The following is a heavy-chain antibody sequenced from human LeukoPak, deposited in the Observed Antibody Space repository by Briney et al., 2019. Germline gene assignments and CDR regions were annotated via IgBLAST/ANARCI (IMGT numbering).Heavy chain of an antibody. V-gene: IGHV1-69-2*01. Sequence: ATVKISCKVSGYTFTDYYVHWVQQALGKGLEWMGLVDPEDGETIYAEKFQGRVTITADTSTDTVYMELSSLRSEDTAVYYCATEGTIFGGEFDYWGQGTLVTVSS. J-gene: IGHJ4*02. CDR1: GYTFTDYY. CDR3: ATEGTIFGGEFDY. D-gene: IGHD3-3*01. CDR2: VDPEDGET.